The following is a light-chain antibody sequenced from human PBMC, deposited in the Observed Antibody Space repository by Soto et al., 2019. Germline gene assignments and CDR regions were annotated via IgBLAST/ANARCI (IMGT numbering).Light chain of an antibody. CDR3: YSAADNNLGV. J-gene: IGLJ3*02. CDR2: KDS. CDR1: VLAKKY. Sequence: SYELTQPSSVSVSPGQTARITCSGDVLAKKYARWFQQKSGQAPVLVIYKDSERPSGIPERFSGSSSGTTVTLTISGAQVEDEADYYCYSAADNNLGVFGGGTKLTVL. V-gene: IGLV3-27*01.